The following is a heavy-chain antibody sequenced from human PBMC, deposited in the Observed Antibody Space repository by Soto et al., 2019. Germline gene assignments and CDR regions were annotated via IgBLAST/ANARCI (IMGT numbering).Heavy chain of an antibody. V-gene: IGHV1-69*13. Sequence: SVKASCKASGGTYSSYAINWARQAPGQGLQWMGGITPIFGTTNYAQNFQGRVTITADESTSTAYMELSSLKSDDTAVYYCASPHKVGASLYAFDIWGQGTMVTVSS. CDR3: ASPHKVGASLYAFDI. CDR1: GGTYSSYA. CDR2: ITPIFGTT. D-gene: IGHD1-26*01. J-gene: IGHJ3*02.